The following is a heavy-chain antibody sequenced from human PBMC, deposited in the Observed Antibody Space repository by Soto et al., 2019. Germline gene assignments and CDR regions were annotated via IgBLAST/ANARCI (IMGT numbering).Heavy chain of an antibody. V-gene: IGHV4-59*01. CDR1: GGSISSYY. CDR2: IYYSGST. D-gene: IGHD3-3*01. CDR3: ARGVGHWDFWTDHNQQNWLDP. Sequence: KASETLSLTCTVSGGSISSYYWSWIRQPPGKGLEWIGYIYYSGSTNYNPSLKSRVTISVDTSKNQFSLKLSSVTAADTAVYYCARGVGHWDFWTDHNQQNWLDPWGQGTLVTVYS. J-gene: IGHJ5*02.